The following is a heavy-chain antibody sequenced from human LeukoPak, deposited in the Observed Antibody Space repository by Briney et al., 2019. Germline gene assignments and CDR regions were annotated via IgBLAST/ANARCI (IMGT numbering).Heavy chain of an antibody. CDR2: ISYDGSNK. V-gene: IGHV3-30-3*01. J-gene: IGHJ4*02. D-gene: IGHD3-3*01. CDR1: GFTFSSYA. Sequence: PGRSLRLSCAASGFTFSSYAMHWVRQAPGKGLEWVAVISYDGSNKYYADSVKGRFTISRDNSKNTLYLQMNSLRVEDTAVYYCARDADFWSGYADYWGQGTLVTVSS. CDR3: ARDADFWSGYADY.